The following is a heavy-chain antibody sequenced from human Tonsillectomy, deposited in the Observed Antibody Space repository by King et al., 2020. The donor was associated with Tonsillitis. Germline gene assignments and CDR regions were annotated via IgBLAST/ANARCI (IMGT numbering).Heavy chain of an antibody. CDR1: GGSISSYY. D-gene: IGHD3-3*01. V-gene: IGHV4-59*01. CDR2: IYYSGST. J-gene: IGHJ3*02. Sequence: VQLQESGPGLVKPSETLSLTCTVSGGSISSYYWSWIRQPPGKGLEWIGYIYYSGSTNYNPSLKSRVTISVDTSKNQFSLKLSSVTAADTAVYYCARTQVEWLLAESSGDAFDIWGQGTMVTVSS. CDR3: ARTQVEWLLAESSGDAFDI.